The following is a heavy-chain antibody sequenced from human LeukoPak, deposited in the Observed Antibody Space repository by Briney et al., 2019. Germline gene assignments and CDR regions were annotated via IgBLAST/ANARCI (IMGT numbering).Heavy chain of an antibody. J-gene: IGHJ4*02. CDR1: GFTFSSYE. CDR3: AKGRGRIAVAGRNYFDY. D-gene: IGHD6-19*01. V-gene: IGHV3-48*03. CDR2: ISSSGSTI. Sequence: PGGSLRLSCAASGFTFSSYEMNWVRQAPGKGLEWVSYISSSGSTIYYADSVKGRFTISRDNAENSLYLQMNSLRAEDTAVYYCAKGRGRIAVAGRNYFDYWGQGTLVTVSS.